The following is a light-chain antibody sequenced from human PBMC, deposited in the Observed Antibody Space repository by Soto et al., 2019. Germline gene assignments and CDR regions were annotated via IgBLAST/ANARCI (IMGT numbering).Light chain of an antibody. CDR1: SSDVGGYNY. J-gene: IGLJ1*01. Sequence: QSVLALPASVSGLAGQAITISCTGNSSDVGGYNYVSWYQQQPGKAPKFMIYDVTNRPSGVSNRFSGSKSGNTASLTISGLQAEDEADYYCCSYTTSNTRQIVFGTGTKVTVL. CDR3: CSYTTSNTRQIV. CDR2: DVT. V-gene: IGLV2-14*01.